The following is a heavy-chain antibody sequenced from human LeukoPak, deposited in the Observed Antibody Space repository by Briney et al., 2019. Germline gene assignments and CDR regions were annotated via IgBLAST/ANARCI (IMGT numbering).Heavy chain of an antibody. D-gene: IGHD3-16*01. J-gene: IGHJ4*02. CDR2: ITSSGDTI. CDR1: GFTFSDYY. Sequence: PGGSLRLSCAASGFTFSDYYMSWIRQVPGKGLEWVSYITSSGDTIYYADSVKGRFTISRDIPENSVYRQMSRRTAENTVVYSGAREGAIGGEGYFDYWGQGTLVTVSS. V-gene: IGHV3-11*01. CDR3: AREGAIGGEGYFDY.